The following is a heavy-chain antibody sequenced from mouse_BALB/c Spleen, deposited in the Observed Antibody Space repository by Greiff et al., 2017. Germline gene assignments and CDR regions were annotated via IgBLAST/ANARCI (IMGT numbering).Heavy chain of an antibody. D-gene: IGHD1-1*01. CDR1: GYTFTSYT. V-gene: IGHV1-4*01. Sequence: VKLMESGAELARPGASVKMSCKASGYTFTSYTMHWVKQRPGQGLEWIGYINPSSGYTNYNQKFKDKATLTADKSSSTAYMQLSSLTSEDSAVYYCAREDYGSRNYWGQGTTLTVSS. CDR2: INPSSGYT. J-gene: IGHJ2*01. CDR3: AREDYGSRNY.